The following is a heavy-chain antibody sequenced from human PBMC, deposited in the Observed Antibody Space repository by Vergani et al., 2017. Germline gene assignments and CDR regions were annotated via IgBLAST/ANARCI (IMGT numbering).Heavy chain of an antibody. D-gene: IGHD6-25*01. V-gene: IGHV4-31*11. J-gene: IGHJ6*03. CDR1: GGSISSGDHC. CDR2: IFYSGTT. Sequence: QVQLQESGPGLVKPSQTLSLTCAVSGGSISSGDHCWTWIRQRPGKGLEWIGYIFYSGTTYDNPSLRRRLTISVDTSQNQFSLQLRSVTAADTAVYYCARVDTQVPATAHFYYMDVWGKGTTVVVSS. CDR3: ARVDTQVPATAHFYYMDV.